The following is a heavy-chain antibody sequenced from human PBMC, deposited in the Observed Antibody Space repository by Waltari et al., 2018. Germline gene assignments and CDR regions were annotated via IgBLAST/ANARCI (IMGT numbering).Heavy chain of an antibody. V-gene: IGHV3-64*01. D-gene: IGHD1-26*01. CDR2: ITRNGDTT. J-gene: IGHJ4*02. Sequence: EVQLVESGGGLVQPGGSLRLSCAASGFTFSTYAMHWVRQAPGKGLEYVSSITRNGDTTYYANSVTGRFTISRDNSKNMLYLQMGSLRVDDMAVYYCARDKVGSADYWGQGTLVTVSS. CDR1: GFTFSTYA. CDR3: ARDKVGSADY.